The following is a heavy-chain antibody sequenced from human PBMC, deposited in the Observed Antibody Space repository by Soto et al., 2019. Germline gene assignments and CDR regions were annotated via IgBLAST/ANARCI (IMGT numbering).Heavy chain of an antibody. J-gene: IGHJ6*02. CDR2: ISSHSRNT. CDR3: ATYYDEVYYYGMDV. D-gene: IGHD3-3*01. Sequence: EVLLVESGGGLVQPGGSLRLSCTASGFTFSSYSMNWLRQAPGKGLEWVSYISSHSRNTHYADSVKSRFTISIDNARNSLYLQMNSLRDYDTAVYFCATYYDEVYYYGMDVWGQGTTAIVSS. V-gene: IGHV3-48*02. CDR1: GFTFSSYS.